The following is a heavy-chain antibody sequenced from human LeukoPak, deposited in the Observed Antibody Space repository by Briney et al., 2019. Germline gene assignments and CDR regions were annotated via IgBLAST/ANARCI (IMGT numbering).Heavy chain of an antibody. CDR3: ARGLMGSGSYYNPTKYYYYGMDV. CDR1: GGSFSGYS. V-gene: IGHV4-34*01. Sequence: SSETLSLTCAVYGGSFSGYSWSWIRQPPGKGLEWIGEINHSGSTNYNPSLESRVTISVDTSKNQFSLKLSSVTAADTAVYYCARGLMGSGSYYNPTKYYYYGMDVWGQGTTVTVSS. D-gene: IGHD3-10*01. CDR2: INHSGST. J-gene: IGHJ6*02.